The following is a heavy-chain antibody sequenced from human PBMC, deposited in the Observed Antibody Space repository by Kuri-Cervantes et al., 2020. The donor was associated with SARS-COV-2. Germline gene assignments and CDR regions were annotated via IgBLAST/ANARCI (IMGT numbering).Heavy chain of an antibody. CDR3: ARGENTIWEFDY. J-gene: IGHJ4*02. Sequence: SETLSLTCTVSGGSISSYYWSWIRQPPGKGLEWIGYIYHSGSTNYNPSLKSRVTISVDTSKNQFSLKLSSVTAADTAVYYCARGENTIWEFDYWGQGTLVTVSS. CDR2: IYHSGST. D-gene: IGHD2/OR15-2a*01. CDR1: GGSISSYY. V-gene: IGHV4-59*12.